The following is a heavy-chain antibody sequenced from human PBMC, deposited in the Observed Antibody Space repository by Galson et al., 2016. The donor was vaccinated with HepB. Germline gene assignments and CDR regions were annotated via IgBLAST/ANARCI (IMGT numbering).Heavy chain of an antibody. CDR1: GYTFTSHG. Sequence: SVKVSCKASGYTFTSHGITWVRQAPGQGLEWMGWVSTYNDDRKYAQKVQGRVTMTTDTSTSTAHMELRSLRSDDTAIYFCASDSAAYYDIMTGYTHSDYWGQGTLVTVSS. V-gene: IGHV1-18*04. CDR2: VSTYNDDR. CDR3: ASDSAAYYDIMTGYTHSDY. J-gene: IGHJ4*02. D-gene: IGHD3-9*01.